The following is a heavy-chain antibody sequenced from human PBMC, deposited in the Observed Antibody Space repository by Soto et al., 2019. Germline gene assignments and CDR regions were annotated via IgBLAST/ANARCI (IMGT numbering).Heavy chain of an antibody. D-gene: IGHD2-2*01. CDR2: ISAYNGNT. V-gene: IGHV1-18*04. J-gene: IGHJ3*02. CDR1: GYTFTSYG. CDR3: ARDHGVYCSSTSCSKGRAFDI. Sequence: GASVKVSCKASGYTFTSYGISWVRQAPGQGLEWMGWISAYNGNTNYAQKLQGRVTMTTDTSTSTAYMELRSLRSGDTAVYYCARDHGVYCSSTSCSKGRAFDIWGQGTIVTVSS.